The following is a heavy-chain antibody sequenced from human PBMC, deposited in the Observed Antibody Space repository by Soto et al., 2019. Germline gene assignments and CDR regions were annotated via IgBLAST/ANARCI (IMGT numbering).Heavy chain of an antibody. V-gene: IGHV3-23*01. J-gene: IGHJ5*01. CDR3: AKGGAAEHYYDFLES. CDR1: GFIFSIYS. Sequence: EGSLRLSCATSGFIFSIYSMKWVRQAPGKGLEWVSAISGSGDSTYYADSMKGRFSISRDNSKDTLYLQMNNLRVDDTAVYFCAKGGAAEHYYDFLESWGHGTLVTVSS. D-gene: IGHD3-22*01. CDR2: ISGSGDST.